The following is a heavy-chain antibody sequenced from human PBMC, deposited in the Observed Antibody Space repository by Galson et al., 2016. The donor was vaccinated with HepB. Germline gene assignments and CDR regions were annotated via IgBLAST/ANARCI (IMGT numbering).Heavy chain of an antibody. CDR3: ASPSSEAFYEAFDI. D-gene: IGHD3-3*01. Sequence: SVKVSCKASGGTFSSNALNWVRQAPGQGLEWMGRIIPIVGATDYAQNFQGRVFFTADESTGTAYMDLGSLRFEDTAVYYCASPSSEAFYEAFDIWGQGTMVTVSS. J-gene: IGHJ3*02. CDR2: IIPIVGAT. CDR1: GGTFSSNA. V-gene: IGHV1-69*13.